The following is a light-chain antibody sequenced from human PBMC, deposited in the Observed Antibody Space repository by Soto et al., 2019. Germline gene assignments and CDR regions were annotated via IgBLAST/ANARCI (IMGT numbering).Light chain of an antibody. CDR3: QHYAGWSRIT. V-gene: IGKV3-20*01. CDR1: QSVSSR. J-gene: IGKJ5*01. Sequence: IGVTKSPGTLSLSPGERATLSCRASQSVSSRLAWYQQKPGQAPRLLIYGASSRDTGIPDRFSGSGFGTDFTLTISRLEPEDFAMYYCQHYAGWSRITFGEGTRLEIK. CDR2: GAS.